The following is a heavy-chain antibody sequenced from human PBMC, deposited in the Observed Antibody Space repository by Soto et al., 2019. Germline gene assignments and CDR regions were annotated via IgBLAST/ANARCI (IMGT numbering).Heavy chain of an antibody. Sequence: GGSLRLSCAASGFTFNTYAMHWVRQAPGKGLEWVAVISYDGTNKYYADSVRGRFTISRDTSKNTLYLQMNSLRVEDTAVYYCARDLGTYIRYCLDYWGQGTLVTVSS. CDR3: ARDLGTYIRYCLDY. D-gene: IGHD7-27*01. CDR2: ISYDGTNK. V-gene: IGHV3-30-3*01. CDR1: GFTFNTYA. J-gene: IGHJ4*02.